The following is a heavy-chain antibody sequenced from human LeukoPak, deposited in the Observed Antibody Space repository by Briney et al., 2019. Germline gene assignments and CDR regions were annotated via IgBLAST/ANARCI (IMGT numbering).Heavy chain of an antibody. V-gene: IGHV3-43*02. D-gene: IGHD3-16*02. J-gene: IGHJ4*02. CDR3: AKSRVWGSYRYTNFDC. Sequence: PGGSLRLSCAASGFTFDDYAMHWVRQAPGKGLEWVSLISGDGGSTYYADSVKGRFTISRDNSKNSLYLQMNSLRTEDTALYYCAKSRVWGSYRYTNFDCWGQGTLVTVSS. CDR2: ISGDGGST. CDR1: GFTFDDYA.